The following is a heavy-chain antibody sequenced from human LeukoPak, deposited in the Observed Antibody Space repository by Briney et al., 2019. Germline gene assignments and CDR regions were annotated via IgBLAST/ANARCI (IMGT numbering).Heavy chain of an antibody. Sequence: GGSLRLSCAASGFTFSRYAMSWVRQAPGKGLEWVSAISGSGGSTYYADSVKGRFTISRDNSKNTLYLQMNSLRAEDTAVYYCARDVDIVATTTFDYWGQGTLVTVSS. V-gene: IGHV3-23*01. J-gene: IGHJ4*02. D-gene: IGHD5-12*01. CDR1: GFTFSRYA. CDR3: ARDVDIVATTTFDY. CDR2: ISGSGGST.